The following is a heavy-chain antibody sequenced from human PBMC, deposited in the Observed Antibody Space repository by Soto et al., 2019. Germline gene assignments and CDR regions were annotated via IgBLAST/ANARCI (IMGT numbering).Heavy chain of an antibody. J-gene: IGHJ4*02. CDR3: ARVGRDY. CDR2: IYYSGST. V-gene: IGHV4-39*01. CDR1: GGSITSGGYY. Sequence: PSETLSLTCTVSGGSITSGGYYWSWIRQHPGKGLACLGSIYYSGSTYYNPSLKSRVTISVDTSKNQFFLRLSYVTAADTAVYYCARVGRDYWGQGTLVTVSS.